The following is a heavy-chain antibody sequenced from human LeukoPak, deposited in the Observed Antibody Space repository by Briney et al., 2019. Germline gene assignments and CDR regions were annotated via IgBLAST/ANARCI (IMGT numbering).Heavy chain of an antibody. Sequence: SETLSLTCTVSGRSITGKNDYWGWIRQTPGKGLEWIGTVFHTGITHYNPSLKSRISISVDTSKNQFSLNLNSVTAADTALYYCARHGILTDHSVRFWGQGILVTVSA. J-gene: IGHJ4*02. V-gene: IGHV4-39*01. CDR3: ARHGILTDHSVRF. CDR2: VFHTGIT. CDR1: GRSITGKNDY. D-gene: IGHD3-9*01.